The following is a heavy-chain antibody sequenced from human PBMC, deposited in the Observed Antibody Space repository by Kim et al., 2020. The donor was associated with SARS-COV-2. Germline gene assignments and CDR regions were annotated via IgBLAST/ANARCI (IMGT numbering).Heavy chain of an antibody. CDR2: IAWDDDK. Sequence: SGPTLVNPTQTLTLTCTFSGFSLSTSGMCVSWIRQPPGKALEWLALIAWDDDKYYSTSLKTRLTISKDTSKNQVVLTMTNMDPVDTATYYCARTKPEEYGGNPSRDWCFDLWGRGTLVTVSS. CDR1: GFSLSTSGMC. V-gene: IGHV2-70*01. CDR3: ARTKPEEYGGNPSRDWCFDL. D-gene: IGHD2-15*01. J-gene: IGHJ2*01.